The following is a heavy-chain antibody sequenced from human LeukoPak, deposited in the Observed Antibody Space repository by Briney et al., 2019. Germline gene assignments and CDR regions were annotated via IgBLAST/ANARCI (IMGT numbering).Heavy chain of an antibody. J-gene: IGHJ4*02. CDR3: AKDLPDYDSSGVDY. D-gene: IGHD3-22*01. CDR1: GFTFSSYG. Sequence: GRSLRLSCAASGFTFSSYGMHWVRQAPGKGLEWVALIWYDGSNKYYTDSVKGRLTISRDNSKNTLYLQMNSLRAEDTAVYYCAKDLPDYDSSGVDYWGQGTLVTVSS. V-gene: IGHV3-33*06. CDR2: IWYDGSNK.